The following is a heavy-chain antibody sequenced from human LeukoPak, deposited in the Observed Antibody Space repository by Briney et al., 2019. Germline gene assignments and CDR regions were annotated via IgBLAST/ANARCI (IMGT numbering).Heavy chain of an antibody. CDR1: GGSISSYY. Sequence: SETLSLTCTVSGGSISSYYRSWIRQPPGKGLEWIWYIYYSGSTNYNPSLKSRVTISVDTSKNQFSLKLSSVTAADTAVYYCARRGGQYSGYDPNWFDPWGQGTLVTVSS. CDR2: IYYSGST. J-gene: IGHJ5*02. V-gene: IGHV4-59*01. CDR3: ARRGGQYSGYDPNWFDP. D-gene: IGHD5-12*01.